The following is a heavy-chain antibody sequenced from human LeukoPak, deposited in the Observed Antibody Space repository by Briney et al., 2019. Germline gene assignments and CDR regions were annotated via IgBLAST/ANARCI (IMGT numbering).Heavy chain of an antibody. J-gene: IGHJ6*02. CDR3: AKSDMVYYYYYGMDV. V-gene: IGHV3-23*01. D-gene: IGHD2-15*01. CDR2: ISGSGGST. CDR1: GFTFSSYA. Sequence: QPGGSLRLSCAASGFTFSSYAMSWVRQAPGKGLEWVSAISGSGGSTYCADSVKGRFTISRDNSKNTLYLQMNSLRAEDTAVYYCAKSDMVYYYYYGMDVWGQGTTVTVSS.